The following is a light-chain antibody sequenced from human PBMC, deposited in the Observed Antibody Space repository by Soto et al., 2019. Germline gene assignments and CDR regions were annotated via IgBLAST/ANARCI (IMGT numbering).Light chain of an antibody. CDR1: QTISAS. CDR2: GVS. CDR3: QQGFSPVLT. V-gene: IGKV1-39*01. J-gene: IGKJ4*01. Sequence: DIQMTQSPSSLSVSVGDRVTITCRASQTISASLNWFQQKAGKCPQLLIHGVSNLQTGVPSRFSGSGSGTDFTLTITDLQTEDSATYFCQQGFSPVLTFGGGTKVDI.